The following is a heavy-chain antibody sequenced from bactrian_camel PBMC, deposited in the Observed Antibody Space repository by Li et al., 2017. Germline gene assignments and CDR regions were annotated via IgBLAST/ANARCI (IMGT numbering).Heavy chain of an antibody. Sequence: QVQLVESGGGSVQAGGSLGLSCAASGYTYNRNCMAWFRQAPGKEREGVARIYTGSGNTYYADSVKGRFTISQDNAKNTVYLQMNSLKPEDTALYYCAADPGNRQIYEYGYWGQGTQVTVS. CDR3: AADPGNRQIYEYGY. CDR1: GYTYNRNC. V-gene: IGHV3S1*01. J-gene: IGHJ4*01. D-gene: IGHD5*01. CDR2: IYTGSGNT.